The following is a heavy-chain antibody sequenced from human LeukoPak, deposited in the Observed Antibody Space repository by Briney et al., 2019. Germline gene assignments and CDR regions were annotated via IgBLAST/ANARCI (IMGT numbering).Heavy chain of an antibody. D-gene: IGHD1-26*01. Sequence: SETLSLTCAVYGGSFSGYHWSWIRQPPGKGLEWIGEINHSGSTNYNPSLKSRVTISVDTSKNQFSLKLSSVTAADTAVYYCARGLRYYPFDYWGQGTLVTVSS. CDR2: INHSGST. V-gene: IGHV4-34*01. CDR1: GGSFSGYH. CDR3: ARGLRYYPFDY. J-gene: IGHJ4*02.